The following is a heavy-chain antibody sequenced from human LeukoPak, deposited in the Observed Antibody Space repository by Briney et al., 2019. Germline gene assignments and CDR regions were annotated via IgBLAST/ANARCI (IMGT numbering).Heavy chain of an antibody. V-gene: IGHV4-59*05. Sequence: PSETLSLTCTVSGGSISSYYWSWIRQPPGKGLEWIGSVYYSGSTYYNPSLKSRVTISVDTSKNQVSLKLSSVTAADTAIYYCARHNSGWYGGFDYWGQGTLVTVSS. CDR1: GGSISSYY. J-gene: IGHJ4*02. CDR3: ARHNSGWYGGFDY. CDR2: VYYSGST. D-gene: IGHD6-19*01.